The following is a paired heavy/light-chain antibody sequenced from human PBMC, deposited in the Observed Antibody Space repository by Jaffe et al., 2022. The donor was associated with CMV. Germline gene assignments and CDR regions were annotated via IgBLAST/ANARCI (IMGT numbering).Heavy chain of an antibody. Sequence: EVQLVQSGAEVKKPGESLKISCKGSGYSFSNYWIGWVRQMPGKGLESMGIIYPGDSESRYSPSFQGQVTISADKSISTAYLQWSSLKASDTAIYYCARRFSSTSYSEYWGQGTLVTVSS. D-gene: IGHD2-2*01. J-gene: IGHJ4*02. CDR2: IYPGDSES. CDR3: ARRFSSTSYSEY. V-gene: IGHV5-51*01. CDR1: GYSFSNYW.
Light chain of an antibody. V-gene: IGLV1-51*01. CDR3: EAWDSSLTARV. CDR1: NSNIGNNY. CDR2: DNN. Sequence: QSVLTQPPSVSAAPGQKVTISCSGSNSNIGNNYVSWYQQLPGTAPKLLIYDNNKRSSGIPDRFSGSKSGTSATLGITGLQTGDEADYYCEAWDSSLTARVFGGGTKVTVL. J-gene: IGLJ2*01.